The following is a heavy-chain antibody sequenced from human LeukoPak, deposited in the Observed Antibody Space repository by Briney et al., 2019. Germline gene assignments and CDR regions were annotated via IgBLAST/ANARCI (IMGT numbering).Heavy chain of an antibody. J-gene: IGHJ3*02. CDR2: ISAYNGNT. CDR3: AREASAYYYDSSGVGDAFDI. V-gene: IGHV1-18*01. D-gene: IGHD3-22*01. Sequence: GASVKVSCKASGYNFTSYGISWVRQAPGQGLEWMGWISAYNGNTNYAQTLQGRVTMTTDTSTSTAYMELRSLRSDDTAVYYCAREASAYYYDSSGVGDAFDIWGQGTMVTVSS. CDR1: GYNFTSYG.